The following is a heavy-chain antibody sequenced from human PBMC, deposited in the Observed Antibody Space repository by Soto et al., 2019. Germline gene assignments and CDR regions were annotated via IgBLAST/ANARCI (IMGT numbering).Heavy chain of an antibody. CDR2: IQNTGGT. D-gene: IGHD1-1*01. CDR3: ARSRNLDV. CDR1: GGSFSENH. V-gene: IGHV4-34*01. Sequence: QVQVQQWGAGLLKPSETLSLTCAVYGGSFSENHWSWIRQPPGKGLEWIGEIQNTGGTNYSPSLKSRVTISGDRSKNQLSLSLTSVSAADTAVYYCARSRNLDVWGQGTTVIVSS. J-gene: IGHJ6*02.